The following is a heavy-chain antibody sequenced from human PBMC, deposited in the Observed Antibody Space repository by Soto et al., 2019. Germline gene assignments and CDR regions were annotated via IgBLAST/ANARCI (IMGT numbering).Heavy chain of an antibody. J-gene: IGHJ6*02. Sequence: GGSLRLSCAASGFTFSSYSMNWVRQAPGKGLEWVSSISSSSSYIYYADSVKGRFTISRDNAKNSLYLQMNSLRAEDTAVYYCARDKLSSGWYGVKIDYYYYGMDVWGQGTTVTVSS. CDR2: ISSSSSYI. CDR1: GFTFSSYS. D-gene: IGHD6-19*01. V-gene: IGHV3-21*01. CDR3: ARDKLSSGWYGVKIDYYYYGMDV.